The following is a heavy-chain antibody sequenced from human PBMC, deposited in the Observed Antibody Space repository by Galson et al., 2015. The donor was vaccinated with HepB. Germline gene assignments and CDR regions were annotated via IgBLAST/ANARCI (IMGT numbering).Heavy chain of an antibody. CDR2: ISAYNGNT. CDR1: GYTFTSYG. D-gene: IGHD2-2*01. J-gene: IGHJ5*02. CDR3: ARDKLGYCSSTSCPDLFDL. V-gene: IGHV1-18*01. Sequence: SVKVSCKASGYTFTSYGISWVRQAPGQGLEWMGWISAYNGNTNYAQKLQGRVTMTTDTSTSTAYMEPRSLRSDDTAVYYCARDKLGYCSSTSCPDLFDLWGQGTLVTVSS.